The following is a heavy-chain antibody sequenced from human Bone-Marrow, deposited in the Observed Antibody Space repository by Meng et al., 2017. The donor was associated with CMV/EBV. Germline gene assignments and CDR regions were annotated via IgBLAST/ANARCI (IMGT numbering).Heavy chain of an antibody. V-gene: IGHV4-38-2*02. D-gene: IGHD3-3*01. CDR2: IYHSGST. CDR1: GYSISSGYY. CDR3: ARELSITIFGVHYYFAD. J-gene: IGHJ4*02. Sequence: SETLSLTCTVSGYSISSGYYWGWIRQPPGKGLEWIGSIYHSGSTYYNPSLKSRVTISVDTSKNQFSLKLSSVTAADTAVYYCARELSITIFGVHYYFADWGPGKLVNVSS.